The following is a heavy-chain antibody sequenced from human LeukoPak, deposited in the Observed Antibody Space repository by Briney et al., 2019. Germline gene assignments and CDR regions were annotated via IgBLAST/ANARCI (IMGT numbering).Heavy chain of an antibody. V-gene: IGHV1-69*04. CDR3: ARAGPSIAATNWFDP. Sequence: SVKVSCKASGGTFSSYAISWVRQAPGQGLEWMGRIIPILGIANYAQKFQGRVTITADKSTSTAYMELRSLRSDDTAVYYCARAGPSIAATNWFDPWGQGTLVTVSS. CDR2: IIPILGIA. CDR1: GGTFSSYA. J-gene: IGHJ5*02. D-gene: IGHD6-6*01.